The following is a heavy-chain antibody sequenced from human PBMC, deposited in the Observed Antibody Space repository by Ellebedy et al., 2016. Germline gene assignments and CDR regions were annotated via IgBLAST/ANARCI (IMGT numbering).Heavy chain of an antibody. J-gene: IGHJ6*02. CDR2: IYYSGST. Sequence: SETLSLTXTVSGGSISSGGYYWSWIRQHPGKGLEWIGYIYYSGSTYYNPSLKSRVTISVDTSKNQFSLKLSSVTAADTAVYYCARDHRPAPSLYYYYGMDVWGQGTTVTVSS. D-gene: IGHD6-6*01. V-gene: IGHV4-31*03. CDR1: GGSISSGGYY. CDR3: ARDHRPAPSLYYYYGMDV.